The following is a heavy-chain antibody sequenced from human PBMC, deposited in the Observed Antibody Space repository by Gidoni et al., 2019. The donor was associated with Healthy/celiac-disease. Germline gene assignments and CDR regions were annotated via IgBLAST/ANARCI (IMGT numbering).Heavy chain of an antibody. J-gene: IGHJ6*02. Sequence: QVQLVESGGGVVQPGRSLRLPCAASGFPFSSYPIPWACQSPGKGLEWVAVISYDGSNKYYADSVKGRFTISRDNSKNTLYLQMNSLRAEDTAVYYCARVARRGHSPGVVGRYYYYYGMDVWGQGTTVTVSS. CDR3: ARVARRGHSPGVVGRYYYYYGMDV. CDR1: GFPFSSYP. D-gene: IGHD2-15*01. V-gene: IGHV3-30-3*01. CDR2: ISYDGSNK.